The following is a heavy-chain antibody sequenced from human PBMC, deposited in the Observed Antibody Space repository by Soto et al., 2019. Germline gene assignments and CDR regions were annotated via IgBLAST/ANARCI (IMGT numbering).Heavy chain of an antibody. Sequence: GGSLRLSCATSGFTFSTYAMTWVRQAPGKGLHWVSAILVSGDSISYADSVKGRFTISRDNSNNTLYLQMNSLSADDTAIYYCAKYFNTGTSSTYDAWGQGTLVTVSS. D-gene: IGHD1-7*01. CDR2: ILVSGDSI. CDR3: AKYFNTGTSSTYDA. J-gene: IGHJ5*02. CDR1: GFTFSTYA. V-gene: IGHV3-23*01.